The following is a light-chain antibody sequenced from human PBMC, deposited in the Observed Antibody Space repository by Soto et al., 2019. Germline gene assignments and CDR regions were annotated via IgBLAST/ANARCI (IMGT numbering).Light chain of an antibody. CDR3: QQHAHWPLT. J-gene: IGKJ4*01. V-gene: IGKV3-11*01. Sequence: IALTQSPGTLSLSPWERATLSCRASEFVTSTYLAWYQQKSGQAPRLLIYGGSNRATGIPARFSGSGSGTDFTLTISSLEPEDFAVYYCQQHAHWPLTFGGGTKVDIK. CDR1: EFVTSTY. CDR2: GGS.